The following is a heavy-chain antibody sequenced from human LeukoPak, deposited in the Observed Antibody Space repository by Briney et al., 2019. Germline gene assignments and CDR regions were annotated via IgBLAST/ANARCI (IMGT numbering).Heavy chain of an antibody. CDR1: GFTFSTYS. V-gene: IGHV3-21*01. CDR2: ISSSSSYI. CDR3: ASSGYSSSWSVVY. J-gene: IGHJ4*02. D-gene: IGHD6-13*01. Sequence: GGSLRLSCAASGFTFSTYSMNWVRQAPGKGLEWVSSISSSSSYIYYADSVKGRFTISRDNAKNSLYLQMNSLRAEDTAVYYCASSGYSSSWSVVYWGQGTLVTVSS.